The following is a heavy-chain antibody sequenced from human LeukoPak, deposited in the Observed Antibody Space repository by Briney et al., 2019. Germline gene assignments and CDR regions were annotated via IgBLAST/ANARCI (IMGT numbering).Heavy chain of an antibody. CDR2: IYTSGST. V-gene: IGHV4-4*07. CDR1: GGSISSYY. J-gene: IGHJ5*02. CDR3: ARDIGCSGGSCYSDWFDP. D-gene: IGHD2-15*01. Sequence: NPSETLSLTCTVSGGSISSYYWSWIRQPAGKGLEWIGRIYTSGSTNYNPSLKSRVTMPVDTSKNQFSLKLSSVTAADTAVYYCARDIGCSGGSCYSDWFDPWGQGTLVTVSS.